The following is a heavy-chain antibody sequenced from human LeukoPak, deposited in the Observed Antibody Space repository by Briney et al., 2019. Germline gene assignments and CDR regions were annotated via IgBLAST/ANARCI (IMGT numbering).Heavy chain of an antibody. Sequence: PGGSLRLSCAASGFTFSSYSMNWVRQAPGKGLEWVSSISSSSSYIYYADSVKGRFTISRDNSKNTLYLQMNSLRADDTAVYYCAKAGTNYDFWSGYFIWGQGTLVTVSS. CDR2: ISSSSSYI. CDR3: AKAGTNYDFWSGYFI. V-gene: IGHV3-21*04. J-gene: IGHJ4*02. CDR1: GFTFSSYS. D-gene: IGHD3-3*01.